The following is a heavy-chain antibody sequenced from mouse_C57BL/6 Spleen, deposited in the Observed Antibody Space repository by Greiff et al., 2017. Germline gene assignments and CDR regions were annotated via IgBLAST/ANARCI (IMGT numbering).Heavy chain of an antibody. CDR2: INPYNGGT. D-gene: IGHD1-1*01. Sequence: EVKLQQSGPVLVKPGASVKMSCKASGYTFTDYYMNWVKQSHGKSLEWIGVINPYNGGTSYNQKFKGKATLTVDKSSSTAYMELNSLTSEDSAVYYCARRTTVVPGYFEVWGTGTTVTVSS. CDR3: ARRTTVVPGYFEV. J-gene: IGHJ1*03. CDR1: GYTFTDYY. V-gene: IGHV1-19*01.